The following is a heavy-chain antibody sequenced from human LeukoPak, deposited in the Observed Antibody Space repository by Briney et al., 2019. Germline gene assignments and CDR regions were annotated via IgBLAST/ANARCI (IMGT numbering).Heavy chain of an antibody. V-gene: IGHV4-59*12. D-gene: IGHD6-19*01. CDR2: IHNTGTI. J-gene: IGHJ4*02. CDR1: LGSIDLYY. CDR3: ARGGAVAGEFAD. Sequence: SETLSLTCSVSLGSIDLYYYSWIRQSPGKGLEWIGYIHNTGTIKYNPSLKSRVTLSEDTSKNQLSLTLTSVTAADTAVYYCARGGAVAGEFADWGQGTLVIVSS.